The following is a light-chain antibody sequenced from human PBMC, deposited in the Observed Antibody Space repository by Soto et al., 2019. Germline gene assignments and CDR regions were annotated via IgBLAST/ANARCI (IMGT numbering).Light chain of an antibody. Sequence: QSVLTQPRSVSGAPGQSVTISCTGTSSDVGGYYDDSWYHQHPGKAPKVMIYDVSKRPSGLPDRFSGSKSGNTASLTIAGLQAEDEANYYGCSFAGNYVDVFGTGTKLTVL. CDR1: SSDVGGYYD. CDR2: DVS. CDR3: CSFAGNYVDV. V-gene: IGLV2-11*01. J-gene: IGLJ1*01.